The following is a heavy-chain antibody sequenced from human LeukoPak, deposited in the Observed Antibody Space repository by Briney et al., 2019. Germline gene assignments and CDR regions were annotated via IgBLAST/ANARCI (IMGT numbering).Heavy chain of an antibody. Sequence: ASVKVSSKASVYTFTSYEINWVRQTTGQGGEWVGWMNPNSCNTGYAHKFQGTVTMTRNTSITTAYMELSSLRSEDTAVYYCARGSIVDSSGLNDYYWGQGTLVTVSS. CDR1: VYTFTSYE. V-gene: IGHV1-8*01. D-gene: IGHD3-22*01. J-gene: IGHJ4*02. CDR3: ARGSIVDSSGLNDYY. CDR2: MNPNSCNT.